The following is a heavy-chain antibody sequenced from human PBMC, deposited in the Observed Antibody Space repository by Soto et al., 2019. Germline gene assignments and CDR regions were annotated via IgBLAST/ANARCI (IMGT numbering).Heavy chain of an antibody. CDR3: ARHSSYYYDSSAYYDS. D-gene: IGHD3-22*01. Sequence: QVHLQESGPGLVQSSGTLSLTCGVSGAPLCTGNWWTWVRQPPGKGLEWIGEIYHGGNTNYRPSLKSRVTISVDKANNQFSLRLTSATAADTAVYYCARHSSYYYDSSAYYDSWGQGALVTVSS. CDR2: IYHGGNT. CDR1: GAPLCTGNW. J-gene: IGHJ5*01. V-gene: IGHV4-4*02.